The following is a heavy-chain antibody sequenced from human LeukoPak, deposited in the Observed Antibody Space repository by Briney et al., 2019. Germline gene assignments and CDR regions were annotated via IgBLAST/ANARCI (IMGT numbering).Heavy chain of an antibody. CDR3: ARERSHYYGSGRYIDY. Sequence: SETLSLTCTVSGGSISSRSYFWGWIRQSPGKGLEWIGNIYYSGSTHYNPSLKSRVTMSVDTSKNQFSLKLSSVTAADTAVYYCARERSHYYGSGRYIDYWGQGTLVTVSS. CDR1: GGSISSRSYF. D-gene: IGHD3-10*01. CDR2: IYYSGST. J-gene: IGHJ4*02. V-gene: IGHV4-39*07.